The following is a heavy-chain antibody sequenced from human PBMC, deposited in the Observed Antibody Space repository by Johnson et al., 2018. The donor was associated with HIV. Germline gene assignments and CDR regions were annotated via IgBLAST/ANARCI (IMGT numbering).Heavy chain of an antibody. J-gene: IGHJ3*02. CDR2: IGTAGDT. Sequence: VQLVESGGGLKQPGGSLRLSCAASGFTFSSYDMHWVRQATGKGLEWVSTIGTAGDTYYPGSVKGRFTVSREDAKNSLYLQMNSLRAGDTALYYCASAVCRGGRCYSHDAFDIWGQGTMVTVSS. D-gene: IGHD2-15*01. CDR3: ASAVCRGGRCYSHDAFDI. V-gene: IGHV3-13*01. CDR1: GFTFSSYD.